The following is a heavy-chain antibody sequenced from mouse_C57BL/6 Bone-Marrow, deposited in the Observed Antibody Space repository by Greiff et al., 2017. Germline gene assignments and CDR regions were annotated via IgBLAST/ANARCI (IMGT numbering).Heavy chain of an antibody. J-gene: IGHJ2*01. D-gene: IGHD1-2*01. Sequence: QVQLKQSGAELARPGASVKLSCKASGYTFTSYGISWVKQRTGQGLEWIGEIYPRSGNTYYNEKFKGKATLTADKSSSTAYMELRSLTSEDSAVYFCARFRLLRLARDYWGQGTTLTVSS. CDR1: GYTFTSYG. V-gene: IGHV1-81*01. CDR3: ARFRLLRLARDY. CDR2: IYPRSGNT.